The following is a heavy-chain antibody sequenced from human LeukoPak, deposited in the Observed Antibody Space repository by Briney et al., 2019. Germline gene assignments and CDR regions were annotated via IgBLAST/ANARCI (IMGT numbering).Heavy chain of an antibody. V-gene: IGHV5-51*01. CDR2: VYPSDSDT. D-gene: IGHD6-19*01. CDR3: ARRVGSSGWSY. CDR1: GYSFTSYW. J-gene: IGHJ4*02. Sequence: GESLKISCKGSGYSFTSYWIGWVRRMPGKGLEWMGIVYPSDSDTRYSPSFQGQVTISADKSITTAYLQWSSLKASDTAMYYCARRVGSSGWSYWGQGTLVTVSS.